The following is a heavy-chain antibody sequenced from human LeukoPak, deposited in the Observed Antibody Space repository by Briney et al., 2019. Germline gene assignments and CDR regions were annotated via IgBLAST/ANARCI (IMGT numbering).Heavy chain of an antibody. V-gene: IGHV4-59*01. CDR1: GGSLTNYY. D-gene: IGHD2-2*01. CDR2: IYHSGSP. CDR3: ARLSYCSSTSCKNNWFDP. Sequence: SETLSLTWTVSGGSLTNYYWSWIRQPPGKGLEWIAYIYHSGSPNYNPSLKSRITISVGTSKNQFSLKLSSVTAADTAVYYCARLSYCSSTSCKNNWFDPWGQGTLVTVSS. J-gene: IGHJ5*02.